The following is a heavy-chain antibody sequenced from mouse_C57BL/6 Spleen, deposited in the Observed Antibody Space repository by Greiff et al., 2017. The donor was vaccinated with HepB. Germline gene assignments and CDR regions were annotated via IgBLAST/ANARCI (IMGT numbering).Heavy chain of an antibody. CDR2: INPSSGYT. J-gene: IGHJ2*01. CDR1: GYTFTSYW. Sequence: QVQLKESGVELAKPGASVKLSCKASGYTFTSYWMHWVKQRPGQGLEWIGYINPSSGYTKYNQKFKDKATLTADKSSSTAYMQLSSLTYEDSAVYYCARDYSNYRVLDYWGQGTTLTVSS. V-gene: IGHV1-7*01. CDR3: ARDYSNYRVLDY. D-gene: IGHD2-5*01.